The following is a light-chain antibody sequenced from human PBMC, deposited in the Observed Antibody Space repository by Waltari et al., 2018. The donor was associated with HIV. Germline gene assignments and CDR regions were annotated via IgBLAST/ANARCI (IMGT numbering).Light chain of an antibody. CDR3: SSTADLESVT. Sequence: SALTQPASVSGSLGQSVTISCTGATRDIGDFVSWYQQLPGRAPQLLFSGVNRRASGFSYLFFASKSGATASLTISRLQADDEGCYYCSSTADLESVTFGGGT. V-gene: IGLV2-14*03. CDR2: GVN. J-gene: IGLJ2*01. CDR1: TRDIGDF.